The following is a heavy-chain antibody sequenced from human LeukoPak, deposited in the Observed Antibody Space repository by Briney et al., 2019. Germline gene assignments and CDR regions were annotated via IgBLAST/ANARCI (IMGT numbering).Heavy chain of an antibody. CDR2: IYHSGST. D-gene: IGHD2-21*01. CDR1: GGSISSGGYY. J-gene: IGHJ4*02. V-gene: IGHV4-30-2*01. CDR3: ARHHIVVVIAISAYFDY. Sequence: PSQTLSLTCTVSGGSISSGGYYWSWIRQPPGKGLEWIGYIYHSGSTYYNPSLKSRVTISVDRSKNQFSLKLSSVTAADTAVYYCARHHIVVVIAISAYFDYWGQGTLVTVSS.